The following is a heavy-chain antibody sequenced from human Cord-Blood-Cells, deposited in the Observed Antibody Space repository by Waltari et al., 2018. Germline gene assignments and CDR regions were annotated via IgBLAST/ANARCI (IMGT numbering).Heavy chain of an antibody. CDR2: IYYSGST. CDR1: GGSISSSSYY. CDR3: ARRCSSTSCYFRVDY. V-gene: IGHV4-39*01. D-gene: IGHD2-2*01. J-gene: IGHJ4*02. Sequence: QLQLQESGPGLVKPSETLSLTCTVSGGSISSSSYYWGWIRQPPGKGLEWVGSIYYSGSTYYNPPLKSQVTISVDTSKNQFSLKLSSVTAADTAVYYCARRCSSTSCYFRVDYWGQGTLVTVSS.